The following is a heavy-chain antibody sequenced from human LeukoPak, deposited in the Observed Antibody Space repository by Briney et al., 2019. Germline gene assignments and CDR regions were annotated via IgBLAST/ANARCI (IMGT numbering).Heavy chain of an antibody. CDR2: ISRSGSTI. Sequence: GGSLRLSCAASGFTFSSYEMNWVRQAPGKGLEWVSYISRSGSTIYYADSVKGRFTISRDNAKNSLYLQMNSLRAEDTAVYYCARERETFYYDSSGYSELDYWGQGTLVTVSS. CDR1: GFTFSSYE. CDR3: ARERETFYYDSSGYSELDY. V-gene: IGHV3-48*03. D-gene: IGHD3-22*01. J-gene: IGHJ4*02.